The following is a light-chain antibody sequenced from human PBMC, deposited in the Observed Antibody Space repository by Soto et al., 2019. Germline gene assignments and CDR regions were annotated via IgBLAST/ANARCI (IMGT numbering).Light chain of an antibody. J-gene: IGKJ1*01. CDR2: GAS. CDR3: SQCAYSPRT. CDR1: QNVDNNY. V-gene: IGKV3-20*01. Sequence: EIVLTQSPDSLSLSPGERATLSCRASQNVDNNYLAWYQQRPGLAPRLLIYGASIRATGIPDRFSGSGSGTDFTLSISRLEPEDFAVYYCSQCAYSPRTFGQGTKVEVK.